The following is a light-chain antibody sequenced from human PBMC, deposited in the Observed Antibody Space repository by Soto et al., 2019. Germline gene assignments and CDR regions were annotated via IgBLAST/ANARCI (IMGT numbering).Light chain of an antibody. CDR1: SSDVGAYNY. CDR3: NSYTTSSTWV. J-gene: IGLJ2*01. V-gene: IGLV2-14*01. CDR2: EVS. Sequence: QSALTQPASVSGSPGQSITISCTGTSSDVGAYNYVSWYQQHPDKAPKLMIYEVSNRPSGVSNRFSGSKSGNTASLTISGLQAEDEADYYCNSYTTSSTWVFGGGTKVTVL.